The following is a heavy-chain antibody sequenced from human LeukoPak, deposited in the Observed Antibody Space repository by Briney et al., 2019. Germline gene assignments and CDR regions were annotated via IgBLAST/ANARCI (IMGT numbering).Heavy chain of an antibody. CDR3: ARKAAAGADYYYYYGMDV. V-gene: IGHV4-30-2*01. CDR2: IYHSGST. Sequence: TSSQTLSLTCAVSGGSISSGGYSWRWIRQPPGKGLEWIGYIYHSGSTYYNPSLKSRVTISVDRSKNQFSLKLSFVTAADTAVYYCARKAAAGADYYYYYGMDVWGQGTTVTVSS. D-gene: IGHD6-13*01. J-gene: IGHJ6*02. CDR1: GGSISSGGYS.